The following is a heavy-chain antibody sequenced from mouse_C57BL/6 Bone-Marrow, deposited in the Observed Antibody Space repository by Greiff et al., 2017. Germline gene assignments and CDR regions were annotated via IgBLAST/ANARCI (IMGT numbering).Heavy chain of an antibody. Sequence: VQLQQSGAELMKPGASVKLSCKATGYTFTGYWIEWVKQRPGHGLEWIGEILPGSGSTNYNEKFKGKATFTADTSSNTAYMQLSSLTTEDSAIYYCARSPLTVVATDLYFDVWGTGTTVTVSS. CDR3: ARSPLTVVATDLYFDV. V-gene: IGHV1-9*01. J-gene: IGHJ1*03. CDR2: ILPGSGST. CDR1: GYTFTGYW. D-gene: IGHD1-1*01.